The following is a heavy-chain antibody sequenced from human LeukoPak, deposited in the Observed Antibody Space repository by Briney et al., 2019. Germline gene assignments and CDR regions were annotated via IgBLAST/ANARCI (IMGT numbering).Heavy chain of an antibody. CDR2: ISAYNGNT. CDR3: AREDYERDYDYVWGSYPPSTGAFDI. D-gene: IGHD3-16*02. V-gene: IGHV1-18*01. Sequence: AASVKVSCKASGYTFTSYGISWVRQAPGQGLEWMGWISAYNGNTNYAQKLQGRVTMTTDTSTSTAYMELRSLRSDDTAVYYCAREDYERDYDYVWGSYPPSTGAFDIWGQGTMVTVSS. CDR1: GYTFTSYG. J-gene: IGHJ3*02.